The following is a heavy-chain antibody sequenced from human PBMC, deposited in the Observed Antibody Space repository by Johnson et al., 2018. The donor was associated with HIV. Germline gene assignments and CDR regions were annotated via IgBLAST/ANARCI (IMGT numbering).Heavy chain of an antibody. V-gene: IGHV3-30*02. J-gene: IGHJ3*02. CDR2: IRYDGSSK. Sequence: QVQLVESGGGVVQPGGSLRLSCAASGFTFNTYGMDWVRQAPGKGLEWVAFIRYDGSSKYYADSVKGRFTISRDNSKNTLYLQMNSLRAEYTAVYYCAEGNHGIWGQGTMVTVSS. CDR1: GFTFNTYG. D-gene: IGHD2/OR15-2a*01. CDR3: AEGNHGI.